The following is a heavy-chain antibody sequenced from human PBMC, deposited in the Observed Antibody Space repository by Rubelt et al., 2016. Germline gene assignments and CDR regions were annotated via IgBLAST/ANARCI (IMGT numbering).Heavy chain of an antibody. CDR3: ASSLPNLFGIAARDYYYYYGMDV. D-gene: IGHD6-6*01. Sequence: QVQLVQSGAEVKKPGSSVKVSCKASGGTFSSYAISRVRQAPGQGLEWMGRIIPILGIANYAQKFQGRVTITADKSTSTAYMELSSLRSEDTAVYYCASSLPNLFGIAARDYYYYYGMDVWGQGTTVTVSS. V-gene: IGHV1-69*04. J-gene: IGHJ6*02. CDR2: IIPILGIA. CDR1: GGTFSSYA.